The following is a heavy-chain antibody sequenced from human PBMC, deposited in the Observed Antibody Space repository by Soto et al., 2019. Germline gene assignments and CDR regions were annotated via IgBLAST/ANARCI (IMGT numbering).Heavy chain of an antibody. Sequence: GGSLRLSCAASGFTFSSYAMSWVRQAPGKGLEWVSAISGSGGSTYYADSVKGRFTISRDNSKNTLYLQMNSLRAEDTDVYYGASSHQDYDFVGGGDYYYMDVWGKGTTVTVSS. CDR2: ISGSGGST. J-gene: IGHJ6*03. CDR3: ASSHQDYDFVGGGDYYYMDV. D-gene: IGHD3-3*01. CDR1: GFTFSSYA. V-gene: IGHV3-23*01.